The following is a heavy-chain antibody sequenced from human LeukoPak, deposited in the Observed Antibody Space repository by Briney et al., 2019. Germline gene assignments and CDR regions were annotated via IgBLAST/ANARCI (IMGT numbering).Heavy chain of an antibody. J-gene: IGHJ4*02. V-gene: IGHV1-18*01. D-gene: IGHD3-22*01. CDR1: GYTFTSYG. CDR3: ARILGYYDSSGYYYPDY. Sequence: ASVKVSCKASGYTFTSYGISWVRQAPGQGLEWMGWISAYNGNTSYAQKLQGRVTMTTDTSTSTAYMELRSLRSDDTAVYYCARILGYYDSSGYYYPDYWGQGTLVTVSS. CDR2: ISAYNGNT.